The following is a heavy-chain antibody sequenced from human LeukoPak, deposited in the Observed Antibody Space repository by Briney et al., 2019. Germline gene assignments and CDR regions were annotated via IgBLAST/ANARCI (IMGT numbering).Heavy chain of an antibody. Sequence: GGSLRLSCAASGFTFSTYSMNWVRQAPGKGLECVANINQDGSDKYYVDSVKGRFTISRDNTKNSLYLQMNSLRAEDTAVYYCVGGDYWGQGTLVTVSS. CDR2: INQDGSDK. CDR3: VGGDY. CDR1: GFTFSTYS. J-gene: IGHJ4*02. V-gene: IGHV3-7*01.